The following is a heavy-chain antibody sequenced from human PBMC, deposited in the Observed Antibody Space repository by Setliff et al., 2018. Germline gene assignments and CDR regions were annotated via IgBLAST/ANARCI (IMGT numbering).Heavy chain of an antibody. J-gene: IGHJ4*02. D-gene: IGHD6-25*01. Sequence: RASVKVSCKASGYNFAESIVSWVRQAPGQGLEWMGRIIPIFGTANYAQKFEGRVTMTRDTSTSTVYMELNSLTSDDTAVYYCARAGLAAAGRKGVFDHWGQGTLVTVSS. CDR2: IIPIFGTA. CDR1: GYNFAESI. V-gene: IGHV1-69*08. CDR3: ARAGLAAAGRKGVFDH.